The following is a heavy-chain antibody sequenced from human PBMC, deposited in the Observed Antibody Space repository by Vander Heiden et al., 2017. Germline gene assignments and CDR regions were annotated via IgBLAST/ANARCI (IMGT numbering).Heavy chain of an antibody. Sequence: QVQLQESGPGLVKPSETPSLTCTVSGGSISSYFWSWIRQPPGKGLEWIGYIYYRGDTNYNPSLNSRVTMSVDTSKNQFSLKLSSVTAADTAVYYCLGIAVGNYFDYWGQGTLVTVSS. CDR1: GGSISSYF. CDR2: IYYRGDT. CDR3: LGIAVGNYFDY. J-gene: IGHJ4*02. V-gene: IGHV4-59*01. D-gene: IGHD6-19*01.